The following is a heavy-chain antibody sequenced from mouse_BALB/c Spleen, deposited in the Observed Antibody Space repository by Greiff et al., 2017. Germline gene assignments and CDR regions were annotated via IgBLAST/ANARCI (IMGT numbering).Heavy chain of an antibody. J-gene: IGHJ2*01. V-gene: IGHV5-17*02. D-gene: IGHD1-1*01. Sequence: VQLKESGGGLVQPGGSRKLSCAASGFTFSSFGMHWVRQAPEKGLEWVAYISSGSSTIYYADTVKGRFTISRDNPKNTLFLQMTSLRSEDTAMYYCAREGTVVARYFDYWGQGTTLTVSS. CDR1: GFTFSSFG. CDR3: AREGTVVARYFDY. CDR2: ISSGSSTI.